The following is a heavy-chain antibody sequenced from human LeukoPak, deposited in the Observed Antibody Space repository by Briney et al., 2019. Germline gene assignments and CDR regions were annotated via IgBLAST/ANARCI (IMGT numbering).Heavy chain of an antibody. CDR1: GGSISSGSYY. CDR2: IYTSGST. CDR3: ARDYGSGSYYAFDI. Sequence: PSETLSLTCTVSGGSISSGSYYWSWIRQPAGKGLEWIGRIYTSGSTNYSPSLKSRVTISVDTSKNQFSLKLSSVTAADTAVYYCARDYGSGSYYAFDIWGQGTMVTVSS. V-gene: IGHV4-61*02. D-gene: IGHD3-10*01. J-gene: IGHJ3*02.